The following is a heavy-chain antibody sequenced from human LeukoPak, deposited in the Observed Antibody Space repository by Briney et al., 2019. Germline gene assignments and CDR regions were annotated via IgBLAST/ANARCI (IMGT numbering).Heavy chain of an antibody. Sequence: ASVKVSCKASGYTFTGYYMHWVRQAPGQGLEWMGWINPNSGGTNYAQKLQGRVTMTRATSISTANMELSRLRSDDTAVYYCARDRSSSSLKYYYYYYMDVWGKGTTVTVSS. V-gene: IGHV1-2*02. CDR2: INPNSGGT. J-gene: IGHJ6*03. CDR3: ARDRSSSSLKYYYYYYMDV. D-gene: IGHD6-6*01. CDR1: GYTFTGYY.